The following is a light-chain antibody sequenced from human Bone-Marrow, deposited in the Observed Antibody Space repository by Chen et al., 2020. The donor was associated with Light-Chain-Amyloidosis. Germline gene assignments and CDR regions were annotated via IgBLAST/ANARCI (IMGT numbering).Light chain of an antibody. J-gene: IGLJ2*01. CDR2: RDT. V-gene: IGLV3-25*03. CDR1: DLPTKY. Sequence: SYELTQPPSVLVSPGSTARITCSGDDLPTKYAYWYQQKPGQAPVLVIHRDTERPSGISERFSGSSSGTTATLTISGVQAEDEADYHCQSADSSGTYEVIFGGGTKLTVL. CDR3: QSADSSGTYEVI.